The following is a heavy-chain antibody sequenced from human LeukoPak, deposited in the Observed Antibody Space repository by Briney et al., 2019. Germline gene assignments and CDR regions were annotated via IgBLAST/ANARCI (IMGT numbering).Heavy chain of an antibody. CDR3: TLAHYYGSGSYWGYYYYGMDV. D-gene: IGHD3-10*01. V-gene: IGHV3-15*07. J-gene: IGHJ6*02. CDR2: IKSKTDGGTT. Sequence: GGSLRLSCAASGFTFSNAWMNWVRQAPGKGLEWVGRIKSKTDGGTTDYAAPVKGRFTISRDDSKNTLYLQMNSLKTEDTAVYYCTLAHYYGSGSYWGYYYYGMDVWGQGTTVTVSS. CDR1: GFTFSNAW.